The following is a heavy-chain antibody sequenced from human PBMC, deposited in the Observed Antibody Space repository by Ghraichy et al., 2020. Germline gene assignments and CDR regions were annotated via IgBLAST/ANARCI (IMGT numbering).Heavy chain of an antibody. V-gene: IGHV3-74*01. Sequence: GGSLRLSCAASGFTLNNYSMHWVRQAPGKGLVWVSRISSDGSSTIYADSVKGRFTISRDNAKNTLYLQMNSLSAEDTAVYYCAREYCSGGRCFFGTGGSHFDVWRQGTRVTVSS. CDR3: AREYCSGGRCFFGTGGSHFDV. D-gene: IGHD2-15*01. CDR1: GFTLNNYS. J-gene: IGHJ4*02. CDR2: ISSDGSST.